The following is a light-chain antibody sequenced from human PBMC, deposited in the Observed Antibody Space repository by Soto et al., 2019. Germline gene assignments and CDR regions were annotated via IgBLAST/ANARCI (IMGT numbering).Light chain of an antibody. CDR1: KGINIY. CDR2: SAS. J-gene: IGKJ1*01. CDR3: QKYDSDPWT. V-gene: IGKV1-27*01. Sequence: DIQMTQSPSSLSASVGDRITITCRASKGINIYLAWYQQKPGKVPKLLIYSASTLHSGVPSRFSGSGSGTDFPLTISSLQPEDVATYYCQKYDSDPWTFGQGTKVEIK.